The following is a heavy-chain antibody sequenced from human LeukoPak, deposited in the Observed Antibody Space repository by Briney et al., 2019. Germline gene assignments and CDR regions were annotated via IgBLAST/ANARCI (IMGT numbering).Heavy chain of an antibody. J-gene: IGHJ4*02. CDR2: IYSGGST. V-gene: IGHV3-66*01. D-gene: IGHD7-27*01. CDR1: DGSISRYY. CDR3: ARAVGIEGDY. Sequence: ETLSLTCTVSDGSISRYYWSWVRQAPGKGLEWVSVIYSGGSTYYADSVKGRFTISRDNSKNTLYLQMNSLRAGDTAVYYCARAVGIEGDYWGQGTLVTVSS.